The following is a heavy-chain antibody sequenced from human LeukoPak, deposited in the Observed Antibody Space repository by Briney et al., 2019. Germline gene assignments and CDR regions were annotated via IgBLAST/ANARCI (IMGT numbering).Heavy chain of an antibody. Sequence: SETLSLTCTVSGYSISSGYYWGWIRQPPGKGLEWIGSIYHSGSTYYNPSLKSRVTISVDTSKNQFSLKLSSVTAADTAVYYCARDRPGEFDPWGQGTLVTVSS. J-gene: IGHJ5*02. CDR2: IYHSGST. CDR3: ARDRPGEFDP. D-gene: IGHD3-10*01. V-gene: IGHV4-38-2*02. CDR1: GYSISSGYY.